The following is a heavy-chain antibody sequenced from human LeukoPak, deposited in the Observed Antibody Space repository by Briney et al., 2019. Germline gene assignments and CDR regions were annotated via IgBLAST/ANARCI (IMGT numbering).Heavy chain of an antibody. V-gene: IGHV3-30-3*01. J-gene: IGHJ3*02. CDR1: GFTFNSYS. Sequence: GGSLRLSCAASGFTFNSYSMHWVRQAPGKGLEWVTAISDDETYKFYADSVKGRFTMSRDNAKKSLYLQMNSLRAEDTAVYYCARAKYDSSGYYYSGFDIWGQGTLVTVSS. D-gene: IGHD3-22*01. CDR2: ISDDETYK. CDR3: ARAKYDSSGYYYSGFDI.